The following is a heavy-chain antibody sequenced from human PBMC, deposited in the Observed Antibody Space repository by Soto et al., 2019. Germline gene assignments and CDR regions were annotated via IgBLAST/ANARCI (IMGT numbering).Heavy chain of an antibody. D-gene: IGHD4-17*01. J-gene: IGHJ4*02. V-gene: IGHV1-8*01. CDR1: GSTFTEYD. CDR3: EVTTGY. CDR2: VSPDNRNA. Sequence: QVQVVQSRAEVKKPGASVKVSCKTSGSTFTEYDINCVRQGPGQGLEYMGLVSPDNRNAGYAPQFRGRGSMTADTSINTVYLELTTLTYEDTAVYYCEVTTGYWVQGTMVTVSS.